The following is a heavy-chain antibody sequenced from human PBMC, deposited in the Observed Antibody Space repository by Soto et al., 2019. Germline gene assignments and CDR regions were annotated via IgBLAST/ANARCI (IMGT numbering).Heavy chain of an antibody. D-gene: IGHD5-18*01. J-gene: IGHJ4*02. Sequence: PSETLSLTCTVSSGSISNRDYYWAWIRQTPGRGLEWIGSIYYSAIVFYNPSLKSRVTISVDTSKNQFSLKLSSVTAADTAVYYCARSGYSYGPNPLLYWGQGTLVTVSS. V-gene: IGHV4-39*07. CDR1: SGSISNRDYY. CDR3: ARSGYSYGPNPLLY. CDR2: IYYSAIV.